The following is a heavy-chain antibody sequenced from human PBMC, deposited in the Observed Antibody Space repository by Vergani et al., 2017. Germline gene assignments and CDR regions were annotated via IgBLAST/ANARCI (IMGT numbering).Heavy chain of an antibody. J-gene: IGHJ1*01. D-gene: IGHD1-1*01. CDR1: VFTSSYYG. CDR3: ATKSCGTPGCQIGYFRE. V-gene: IGHV3-30*03. CDR2: ISYDGTQK. Sequence: QVHLLESGGVVVQPGRSLRLSCVVSVFTSSYYGMHWVRQAPGKGLEWVAVISYDGTQKYYAASVKGRFTISRDNSKSTLYLQMNSLRTEDTAVYYCATKSCGTPGCQIGYFREWGQGTLVTVSS.